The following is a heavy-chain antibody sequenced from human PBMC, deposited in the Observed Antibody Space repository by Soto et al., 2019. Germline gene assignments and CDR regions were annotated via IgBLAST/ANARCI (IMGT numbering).Heavy chain of an antibody. CDR3: ASTRGY. J-gene: IGHJ4*02. V-gene: IGHV3-7*05. Sequence: EVQLVESGGGLVQPGGSLRLSCAASGFTSSGYWMKWVRQAPGKGLEWVATIKEDGSEKYYVDSVKGRFTISRDSAKNSVHLQMNSLRVEDTAVYYCASTRGYWGQGTLVTVSS. CDR2: IKEDGSEK. CDR1: GFTSSGYW. D-gene: IGHD3-3*01.